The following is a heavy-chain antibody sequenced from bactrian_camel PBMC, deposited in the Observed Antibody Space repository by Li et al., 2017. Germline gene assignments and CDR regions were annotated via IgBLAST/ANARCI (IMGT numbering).Heavy chain of an antibody. D-gene: IGHD3*01. Sequence: VQLVESGGGSVQDGGSLKLSCVASGYATGHYCIAWFRLSPGKEREEVAHIHARSGRSYVGDSVKGRFTISQDYAKSEVYLQMNSLNPDDTAVYTCAADSMQWTGCSATSPGDYDYWGPGTQVTVS. V-gene: IGHV3S63*01. CDR2: IHARSGRS. CDR3: AADSMQWTGCSATSPGDYDY. J-gene: IGHJ4*01. CDR1: GYATGHYC.